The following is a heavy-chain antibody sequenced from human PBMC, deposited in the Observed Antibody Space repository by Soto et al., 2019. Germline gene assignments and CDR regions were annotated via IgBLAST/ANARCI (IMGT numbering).Heavy chain of an antibody. D-gene: IGHD3-3*01. CDR2: INHSGST. V-gene: IGHV4-34*01. J-gene: IGHJ6*02. CDR3: AGGKTYYDFWNDELGHYYYGMDV. CDR1: GGSFSGYY. Sequence: SETLSLTCAVYGGSFSGYYWSWIRQPPGKGLEWIAEINHSGSTNYNPSLKSRVTISVDTSKNQFSLRLSSVTAADTAVYYCAGGKTYYDFWNDELGHYYYGMDVWGQGTTVT.